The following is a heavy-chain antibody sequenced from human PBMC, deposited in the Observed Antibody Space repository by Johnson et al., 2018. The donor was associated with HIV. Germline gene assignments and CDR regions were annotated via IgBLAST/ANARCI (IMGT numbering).Heavy chain of an antibody. CDR1: GFTVTNYH. CDR2: VYGGASK. D-gene: IGHD6-13*01. V-gene: IGHV3-66*03. Sequence: VQLVESGGGLIQPGGSLRLSCAASGFTVTNYHMSWVRQAPGKGLEWVSVVYGGASKYYADSVKGRFTISGDTSKNTLYLQMNSLRAEDTAVYYCASVLAAAAMGAFDIWGQGTMVTVSS. J-gene: IGHJ3*02. CDR3: ASVLAAAAMGAFDI.